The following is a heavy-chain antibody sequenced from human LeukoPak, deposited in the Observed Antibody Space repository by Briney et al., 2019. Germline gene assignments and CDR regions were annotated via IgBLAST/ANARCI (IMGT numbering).Heavy chain of an antibody. J-gene: IGHJ4*02. V-gene: IGHV4-59*01. CDR2: IYYSGST. Sequence: PSETLSLTCIVSDGSISSYYWSWIRQPPGKGLEWIGYIYYSGSTNYNPSLKSRVTISVDTSKNQFSLKLSSVTAADTAVYYCARDRLYCSGSSCHRGFDYWGQGTLVTVSS. CDR3: ARDRLYCSGSSCHRGFDY. D-gene: IGHD2-15*01. CDR1: DGSISSYY.